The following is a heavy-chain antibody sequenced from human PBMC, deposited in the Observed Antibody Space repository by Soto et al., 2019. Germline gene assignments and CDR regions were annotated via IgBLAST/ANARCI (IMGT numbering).Heavy chain of an antibody. CDR1: VGTFSSYA. V-gene: IGHV1-69*13. CDR3: ARASGVYDFWSLRLNWFDH. Sequence: SVKVSCKASVGTFSSYAISWVRQAPGQGLEWMGGIIPIFGTANYAQKFQGRVTITADESTSTAYMELSSLRSEDTAVYYCARASGVYDFWSLRLNWFDHWGQGPLVTVSS. CDR2: IIPIFGTA. D-gene: IGHD3-3*01. J-gene: IGHJ5*02.